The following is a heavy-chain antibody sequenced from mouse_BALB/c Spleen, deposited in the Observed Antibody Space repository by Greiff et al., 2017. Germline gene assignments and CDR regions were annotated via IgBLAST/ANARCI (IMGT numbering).Heavy chain of an antibody. V-gene: IGHV14-3*02. J-gene: IGHJ1*01. Sequence: EVQLVESGAELVKPGASVKLSCTASGFNIKDTYMHWVKQRPEQGLEWIGRIDPANGNTKYDPKFQGKATITADTSSNTAYLQLSSLTSEDTAVYYCAFITPEGWGAGTTVTVSA. CDR2: IDPANGNT. D-gene: IGHD1-1*01. CDR3: AFITPEG. CDR1: GFNIKDTY.